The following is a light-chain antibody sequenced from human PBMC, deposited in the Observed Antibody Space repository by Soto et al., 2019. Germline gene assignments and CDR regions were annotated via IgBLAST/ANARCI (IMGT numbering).Light chain of an antibody. CDR1: QSISSY. CDR3: QQLNSDPRA. V-gene: IGKV1-9*01. Sequence: DIQLTQSPSFLSASVGDRVTITCRASQSISSYLAWYQQKPGKTPKLLIYAASTLQSGLPSRFSGSGSGTDISLTISRLQPEDSASYDWQQLNSDPRAFGQGTRLDIK. CDR2: AAS. J-gene: IGKJ5*01.